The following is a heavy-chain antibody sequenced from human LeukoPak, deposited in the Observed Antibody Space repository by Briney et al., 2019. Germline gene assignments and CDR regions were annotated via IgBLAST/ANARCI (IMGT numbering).Heavy chain of an antibody. J-gene: IGHJ4*02. D-gene: IGHD5-12*01. CDR2: ISAYNGNT. Sequence: ASVKVSCKASGYTFTSYGISWVRQAPGQGLEWMGWISAYNGNTNYAQKLQGRVTMTTDTSTSTAYMELRSLRSDDTAVYYCARDQRNIVATTFDYWGQGTLVTVSS. CDR3: ARDQRNIVATTFDY. V-gene: IGHV1-18*01. CDR1: GYTFTSYG.